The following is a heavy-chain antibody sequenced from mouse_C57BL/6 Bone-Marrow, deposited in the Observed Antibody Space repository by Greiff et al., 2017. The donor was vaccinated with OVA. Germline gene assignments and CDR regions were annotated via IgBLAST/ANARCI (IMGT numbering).Heavy chain of an antibody. D-gene: IGHD1-1*01. J-gene: IGHJ2*01. Sequence: QVQLQQPGAELVMPGASVKLSCKASGYTFTSYWMHWVKQRPGQGLEWIGEIDPSDSYTNYNQKFKGKSTLTVDKSSSTAYMQLSSLPSEDSAVYYCARWGGVVADYWGQGTTLTVSS. CDR3: ARWGGVVADY. CDR1: GYTFTSYW. V-gene: IGHV1-69*01. CDR2: IDPSDSYT.